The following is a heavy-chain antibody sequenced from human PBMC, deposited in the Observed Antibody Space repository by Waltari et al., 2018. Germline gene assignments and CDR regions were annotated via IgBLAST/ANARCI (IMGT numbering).Heavy chain of an antibody. J-gene: IGHJ4*02. Sequence: EVQLVESGGGLVKPGGSLSLSCAASGFTFSRSSMNWVRQAPGKGLEWVSSISSSSSYIYYADSVKGRFTISRDNAKNSLYLQMNSLRAEDTAVYYCARDSGRQLELDYWGQGTLVTVSS. CDR3: ARDSGRQLELDY. CDR1: GFTFSRSS. V-gene: IGHV3-21*01. D-gene: IGHD6-13*01. CDR2: ISSSSSYI.